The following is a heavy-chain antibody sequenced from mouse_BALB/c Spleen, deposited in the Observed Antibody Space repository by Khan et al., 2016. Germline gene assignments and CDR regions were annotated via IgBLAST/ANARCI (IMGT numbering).Heavy chain of an antibody. CDR2: INTYTGEP. CDR3: ARGKYDGVAY. J-gene: IGHJ3*01. CDR1: GYTFTNYG. D-gene: IGHD2-14*01. V-gene: IGHV9-3-1*01. Sequence: QIQLVQSGSELKKPGETVKISCKASGYTFTNYGMNWVKQAPGKGLKWMGWINTYTGEPTYADDFKGRFAFSLETSASTAYLQINNLKKEDTATYFGARGKYDGVAYWGQGTLVTVSA.